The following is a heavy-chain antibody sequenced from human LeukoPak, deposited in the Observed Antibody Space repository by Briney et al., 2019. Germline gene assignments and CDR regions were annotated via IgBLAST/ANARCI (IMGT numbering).Heavy chain of an antibody. J-gene: IGHJ4*02. V-gene: IGHV4-39*07. CDR1: GGSISSSSYY. Sequence: PSETLSLTCTVSGGSISSSSYYWGWIRQPPGKGLEWIGSIYYSGSTYYNPSLKSRVTISVDTSKNQFSLKLSSVTAADTAVYYCARAYKPGGIPRVRILTGYYSFDYWGQGTLVTVSS. D-gene: IGHD3-9*01. CDR3: ARAYKPGGIPRVRILTGYYSFDY. CDR2: IYYSGST.